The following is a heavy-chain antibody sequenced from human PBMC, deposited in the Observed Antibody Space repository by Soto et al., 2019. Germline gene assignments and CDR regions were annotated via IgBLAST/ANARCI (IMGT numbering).Heavy chain of an antibody. V-gene: IGHV3-48*04. CDR2: IRSSGSTI. Sequence: GGSLRLSCAASGFTLRTYTMNWVRQSPGKGLEWVSYIRSSGSTIYYTDSVKGRFTISRDNAKKSLYLQMNSLGAEDTAVYYCVRFGGAAAGAGDYWGQGTLVTVSS. J-gene: IGHJ4*02. D-gene: IGHD6-13*01. CDR3: VRFGGAAAGAGDY. CDR1: GFTLRTYT.